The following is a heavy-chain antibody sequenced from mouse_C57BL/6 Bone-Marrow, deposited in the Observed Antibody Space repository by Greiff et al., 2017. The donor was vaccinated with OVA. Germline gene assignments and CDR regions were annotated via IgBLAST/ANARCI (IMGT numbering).Heavy chain of an antibody. J-gene: IGHJ2*01. D-gene: IGHD1-1*01. CDR3: ARGETTVVASDY. CDR1: GYTFTSYW. CDR2: IHPNSGST. Sequence: QVQLQQPGAELVKPGASVKLSCKASGYTFTSYWMHGVKQRPGQGLEWIGMIHPNSGSTNYNEKLKSKATLTVDKSSSTAYMQLSSLTSEDSAVYYCARGETTVVASDYWGQGTTLTVSS. V-gene: IGHV1-64*01.